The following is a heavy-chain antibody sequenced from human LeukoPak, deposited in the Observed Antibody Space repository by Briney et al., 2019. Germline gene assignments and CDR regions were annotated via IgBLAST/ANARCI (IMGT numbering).Heavy chain of an antibody. V-gene: IGHV3-30*18. CDR2: ISYDGSNK. CDR3: AKNSVPWYFDWSPMVRAPPPHYYYGMDV. Sequence: GGSLRLSCAASGFTFSSYGMHWVRQAPGKGLEWVAVISYDGSNKYYADSVKGRFTISRDNSKNTLYLQMNSLRAEDTAVYYWAKNSVPWYFDWSPMVRAPPPHYYYGMDVWGQGTTVTVSS. J-gene: IGHJ6*02. D-gene: IGHD3-9*01. CDR1: GFTFSSYG.